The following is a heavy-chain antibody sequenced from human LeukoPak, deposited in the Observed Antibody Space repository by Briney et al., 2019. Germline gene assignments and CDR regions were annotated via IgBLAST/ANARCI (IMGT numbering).Heavy chain of an antibody. D-gene: IGHD3-10*01. CDR1: GGSISSGSYY. V-gene: IGHV4-61*02. CDR3: ARERLLWFGGSGEFDY. J-gene: IGHJ4*02. Sequence: SETLSLTCTVSGGSISSGSYYWSWIRQPAGKGLEWIGRIYTSGSTNYNPSLKSRVTISVDTSKNQFSLKLSSVTAADTAVYYCARERLLWFGGSGEFDYWGQGTLVTVSS. CDR2: IYTSGST.